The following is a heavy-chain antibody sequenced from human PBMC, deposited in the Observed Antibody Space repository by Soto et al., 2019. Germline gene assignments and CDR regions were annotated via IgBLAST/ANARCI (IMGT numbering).Heavy chain of an antibody. CDR2: ISYDGSNK. CDR3: ARLPYLYCSGGSCYSNRYNWFDP. J-gene: IGHJ5*02. Sequence: QVQLVESGGGVVQPGRSLRLSCAASGFTFSSYAMHWGRQAPGKGLEWVAVISYDGSNKYYADSVKGRFTISRDNSKNTLYLQINSLRAEDTAVYYCARLPYLYCSGGSCYSNRYNWFDPWGQGTLVTVSS. CDR1: GFTFSSYA. V-gene: IGHV3-30-3*01. D-gene: IGHD2-15*01.